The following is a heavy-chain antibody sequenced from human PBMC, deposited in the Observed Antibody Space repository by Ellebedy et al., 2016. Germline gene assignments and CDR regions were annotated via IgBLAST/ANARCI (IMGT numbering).Heavy chain of an antibody. CDR1: GFTFSSYS. J-gene: IGHJ4*02. V-gene: IGHV3-21*01. CDR2: ISSSSSYI. CDR3: ARDPYSSSWSYYFDY. D-gene: IGHD6-13*01. Sequence: GESLKISXAASGFTFSSYSMNWVRQAPGKGLEWVSSISSSSSYIYYADSVKGRFTISRDNAQNSLSLQMNSLRAEDTAVYYCARDPYSSSWSYYFDYWGQGTLVTVS.